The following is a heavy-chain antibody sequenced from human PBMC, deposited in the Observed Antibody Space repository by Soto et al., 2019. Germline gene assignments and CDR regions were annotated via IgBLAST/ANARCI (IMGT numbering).Heavy chain of an antibody. CDR1: GFTFSSYA. CDR2: ISYDGSNK. V-gene: IGHV3-30-3*01. D-gene: IGHD2-2*01. Sequence: GGSLRLSCAASGFTFSSYAMHWVRQAPGKGLEWVAVISYDGSNKYYADSVKGRFTISRDNSKNTLYLQMNSLRAEDTAVYYCARGREGCSSTSCYGMDVWGQGTTVTVSS. J-gene: IGHJ6*02. CDR3: ARGREGCSSTSCYGMDV.